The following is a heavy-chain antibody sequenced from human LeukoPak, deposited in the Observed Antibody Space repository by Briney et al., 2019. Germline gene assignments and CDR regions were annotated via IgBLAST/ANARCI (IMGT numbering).Heavy chain of an antibody. CDR2: INPSGST. CDR1: GFTFSDYY. Sequence: GSLRLSCAASGFTFSDYYMSWIRQAPGKGLEWIGDINPSGSTYYNPSLKSRLTISVDTSKNQFSLKLRSVTAADTAVYYCARGRHDITMIVVVMTSVSYYLDVWGKGTTVTVS. CDR3: ARGRHDITMIVVVMTSVSYYLDV. V-gene: IGHV4-34*01. J-gene: IGHJ6*03. D-gene: IGHD3-22*01.